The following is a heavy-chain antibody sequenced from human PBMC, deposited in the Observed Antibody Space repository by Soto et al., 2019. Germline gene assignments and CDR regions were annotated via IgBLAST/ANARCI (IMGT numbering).Heavy chain of an antibody. J-gene: IGHJ4*02. CDR2: NKSKTDGGTT. V-gene: IGHV3-15*07. CDR1: GFTFSNAW. D-gene: IGHD3-22*01. Sequence: EVQLVESGGGLVKPGGSLRLSCAASGFTFSNAWMNWVRQAPGKGLEWVGRNKSKTDGGTTDYAAPVKGRFTISRDDAKNTLYLQMNSLKTADTAVYYCPTDLADYYDSSGYANDYWGQGTLVTVSS. CDR3: PTDLADYYDSSGYANDY.